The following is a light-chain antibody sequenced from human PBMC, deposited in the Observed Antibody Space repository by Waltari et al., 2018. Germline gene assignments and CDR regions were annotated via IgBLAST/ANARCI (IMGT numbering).Light chain of an antibody. V-gene: IGKV4-1*01. CDR1: QSLLFSSNHKNY. CDR2: WAS. CDR3: QQYFTTPRA. J-gene: IGKJ1*01. Sequence: DIVMTQSPDSLALSLGERATINCRSSQSLLFSSNHKNYLAWYQKKPGQPPKLLIYWASTLDSGVPDRFSGSGSGTDFTLTISGLQAEDVAVYYCQQYFTTPRAFGQGTKVEIK.